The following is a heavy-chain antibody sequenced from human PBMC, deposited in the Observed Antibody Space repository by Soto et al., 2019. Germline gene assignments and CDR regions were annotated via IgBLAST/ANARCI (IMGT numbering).Heavy chain of an antibody. D-gene: IGHD3-16*01. CDR1: GFTFSDHY. J-gene: IGHJ4*02. CDR3: TGWCLGNDFGAA. CDR2: SKNKADSYTT. Sequence: EVQLVESGGGLVQPGGSLRLSCAASGFTFSDHYMDWVRQAPGKGLEWVGRSKNKADSYTTEYAASVKGRFTISRDGSKNSLYLQRNSLKTEDTAVYYCTGWCLGNDFGAAWGQGILVTVSS. V-gene: IGHV3-72*01.